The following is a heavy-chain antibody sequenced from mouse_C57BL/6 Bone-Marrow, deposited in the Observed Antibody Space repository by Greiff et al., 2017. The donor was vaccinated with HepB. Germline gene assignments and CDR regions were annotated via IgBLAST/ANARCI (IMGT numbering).Heavy chain of an antibody. D-gene: IGHD2-3*01. CDR2: ISYDGSN. CDR3: AREGRWLLLWYFDV. CDR1: GYSITSGYY. V-gene: IGHV3-6*01. J-gene: IGHJ1*01. Sequence: EVQLQESGPGLVKPSQSLSLTCSVTGYSITSGYYWNWIRQFPGNKLEWMGYISYDGSNNYNPTLKNRITITSDTSKNQFFLKLNSVTTEDTATYYCAREGRWLLLWYFDVWGSGTTVPVSS.